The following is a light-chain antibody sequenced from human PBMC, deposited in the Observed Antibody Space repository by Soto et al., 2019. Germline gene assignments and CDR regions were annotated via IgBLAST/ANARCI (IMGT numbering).Light chain of an antibody. J-gene: IGKJ3*01. CDR2: GAS. CDR1: QSVNLN. V-gene: IGKV3-15*01. Sequence: EILMTQSPGTLSVSPGEGATLSCTASQSVNLNLAWYQQKPAQPPRFLLYGASTRATGIPVRFRGSGSETEFTLTISSLQSEDSAVYYWDQYNSWSRGILGSVTKVEIK. CDR3: DQYNSWSRGI.